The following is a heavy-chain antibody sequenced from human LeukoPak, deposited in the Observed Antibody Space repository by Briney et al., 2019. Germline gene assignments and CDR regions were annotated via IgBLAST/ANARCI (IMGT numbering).Heavy chain of an antibody. CDR2: IYYSGNT. J-gene: IGHJ4*02. Sequence: PSETLSLTCTVSGVSISSSNSYWGWIRQPPGKGLEWIGSIYYSGNTYYNASLKSQVSISIDTSKNQFSLKLSSVTAADTALYYCARVGSSYGYSGYFDYWGQGTLVTVSS. CDR3: ARVGSSYGYSGYFDY. D-gene: IGHD5-18*01. CDR1: GVSISSSNSY. V-gene: IGHV4-39*07.